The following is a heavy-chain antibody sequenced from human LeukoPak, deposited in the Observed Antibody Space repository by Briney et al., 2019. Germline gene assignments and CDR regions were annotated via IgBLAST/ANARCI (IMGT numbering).Heavy chain of an antibody. D-gene: IGHD2-2*01. CDR1: GGSLSSYY. CDR3: ARETHMYCKSNSCYGYFDL. J-gene: IGHJ2*01. V-gene: IGHV4-59*01. CDR2: IYYSGST. Sequence: PSETLSLTCNVSGGSLSSYYWSWIRQPPGKGLEWIGYIYYSGSTNYNPSLKSRVAISVDTSKNQFSLKLSSVTAADTAVYYCARETHMYCKSNSCYGYFDLWGRGTLVTVSS.